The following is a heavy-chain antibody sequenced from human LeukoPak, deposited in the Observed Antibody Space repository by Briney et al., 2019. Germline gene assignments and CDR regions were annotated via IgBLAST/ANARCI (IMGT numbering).Heavy chain of an antibody. Sequence: GGSLRLSCAASEFTFSSYSMNWVRQAPGKGLEWVSYITNSGNSKSYADSVKGRFTISRDNTKNSLCLQMNGLRAEDTAVYYCARTRSGGHLTFDYWGQGILVTVSS. CDR3: ARTRSGGHLTFDY. CDR2: ITNSGNSK. D-gene: IGHD2-21*01. V-gene: IGHV3-48*01. CDR1: EFTFSSYS. J-gene: IGHJ4*02.